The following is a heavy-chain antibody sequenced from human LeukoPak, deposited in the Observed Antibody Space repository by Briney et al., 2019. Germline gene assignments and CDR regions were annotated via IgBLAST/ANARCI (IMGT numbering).Heavy chain of an antibody. V-gene: IGHV4-4*07. CDR2: IYTSGT. D-gene: IGHD4-17*01. J-gene: IGHJ4*02. Sequence: PSETLSLTCSVSGDSISSYYWSWLRQPAGKGLEWIGRIYTSGTNYNPSLKNRVTMSIDTSKNEFSLRLISVTAADTAVYLCARGIYGDYGLGYWGQGTLVTVSS. CDR1: GDSISSYY. CDR3: ARGIYGDYGLGY.